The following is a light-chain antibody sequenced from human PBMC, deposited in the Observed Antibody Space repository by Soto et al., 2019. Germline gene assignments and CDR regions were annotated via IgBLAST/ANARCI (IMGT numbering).Light chain of an antibody. J-gene: IGKJ5*01. CDR3: MQSTQLPPT. CDR1: QSLLHSNGYKF. Sequence: DIVMTQSPLSLPVMPGEPASISCRSSQSLLHSNGYKFLDWYLQRPGQSPQLLIYEVSTRVSGVPDRFSGSGSGTDFTLEISRVETDDVGIYYCMQSTQLPPTFGQGTRLEIK. CDR2: EVS. V-gene: IGKV2D-29*02.